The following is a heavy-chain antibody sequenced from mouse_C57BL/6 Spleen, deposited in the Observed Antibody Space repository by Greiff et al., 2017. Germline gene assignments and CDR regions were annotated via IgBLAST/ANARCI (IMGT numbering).Heavy chain of an antibody. V-gene: IGHV1-64*01. CDR1: GYTFTSYW. D-gene: IGHD2-5*01. CDR3: ARGVNYAMDY. J-gene: IGHJ4*01. CDR2: IHPNSGST. Sequence: QVQLKQPGAELVKPGASVKLSCKASGYTFTSYWMHWVKQRPGQGLEWIGMIHPNSGSTNYNEKFKGKATLTVDKSSSTAYMQLSSLTSEDSAVYYCARGVNYAMDYWGQGTSVTVSS.